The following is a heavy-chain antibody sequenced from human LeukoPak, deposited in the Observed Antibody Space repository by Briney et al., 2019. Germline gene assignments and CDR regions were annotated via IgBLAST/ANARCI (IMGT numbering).Heavy chain of an antibody. Sequence: SETLSLTCTVSGGSISNYYWSWIRQPPGKGLEWIGYIYYSGNTNYNPPLKSRVTISVDTSKNQFSLKLSSVTAADTAVYYCARASYSSGWLPFDYWGQGTLVTVSS. V-gene: IGHV4-59*01. D-gene: IGHD6-19*01. CDR2: IYYSGNT. CDR1: GGSISNYY. J-gene: IGHJ4*02. CDR3: ARASYSSGWLPFDY.